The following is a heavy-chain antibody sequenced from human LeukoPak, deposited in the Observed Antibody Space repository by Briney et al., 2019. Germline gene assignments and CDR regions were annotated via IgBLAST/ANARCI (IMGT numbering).Heavy chain of an antibody. V-gene: IGHV3-21*01. D-gene: IGHD3-9*01. J-gene: IGHJ4*02. Sequence: GGSLRLSCAASGFTFSSYSMNWVRQAPGKGLEWVSSISSSSSYIYYADSVKGRFTISRDNAKNSLYLQMNSLRAEDTAVRYCARAGSISPTGYWGQGTLVTVSS. CDR1: GFTFSSYS. CDR2: ISSSSSYI. CDR3: ARAGSISPTGY.